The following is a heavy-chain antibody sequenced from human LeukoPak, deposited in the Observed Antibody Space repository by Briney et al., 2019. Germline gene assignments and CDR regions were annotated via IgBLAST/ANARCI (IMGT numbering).Heavy chain of an antibody. J-gene: IGHJ4*02. V-gene: IGHV4-59*01. Sequence: PSETLSLTCSVSGGSIRSYYWSWIRQPPGKGLEWIGYIHYSGSTNYNPSLKSRVTISVDTSKNQFSLKLSSVTAADTAVCYCAGQGTVSRIDYWGQGTLVTVSS. CDR2: IHYSGST. CDR1: GGSIRSYY. D-gene: IGHD4-17*01. CDR3: AGQGTVSRIDY.